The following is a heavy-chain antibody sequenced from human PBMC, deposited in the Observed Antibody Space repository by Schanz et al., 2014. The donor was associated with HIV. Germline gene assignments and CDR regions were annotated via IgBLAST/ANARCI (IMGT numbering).Heavy chain of an antibody. Sequence: QVQLVESGGGVVQPGRSLRLSCAASGFTFDSYGIHWVRQAPGKGLEWVAVISYDGSNKKYADSVKGRFTISRDNSKNTLYLQMKSLRPEDTAVYYCAKDRNHYDSRYRGKGNYYYYYGMDAWGQGTTVTVS. D-gene: IGHD3-22*01. J-gene: IGHJ6*02. CDR2: ISYDGSNK. CDR3: AKDRNHYDSRYRGKGNYYYYYGMDA. V-gene: IGHV3-30*18. CDR1: GFTFDSYG.